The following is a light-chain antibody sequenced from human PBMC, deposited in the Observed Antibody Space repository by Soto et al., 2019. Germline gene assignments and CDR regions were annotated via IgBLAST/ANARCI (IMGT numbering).Light chain of an antibody. Sequence: SSELTQPLSVSVSPGQTASITCSGDKLGDKYACWYQQKPCQSPVLVIYQDSKRPSGIPERFSGSNSGNTATLTISGTQAMDEADYYCQAWDSSTVVFGGGTKLTVL. CDR1: KLGDKY. J-gene: IGLJ2*01. CDR3: QAWDSSTVV. V-gene: IGLV3-1*01. CDR2: QDS.